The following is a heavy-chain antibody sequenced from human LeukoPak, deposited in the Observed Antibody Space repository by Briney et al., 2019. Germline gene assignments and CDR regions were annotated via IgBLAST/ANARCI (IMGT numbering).Heavy chain of an antibody. V-gene: IGHV4-59*01. CDR2: IYYSGST. CDR1: GGSISSYY. Sequence: PSETLSLTCTVSGGSISSYYWSWIRQPPGKGLEWIGYIYYSGSTNYNPSLKSRVTISVDTSKNQFSLQLSSVTAADTAVYYCARVVSSGYYLGAYYYYYMDVWGKGTTVTVSS. CDR3: ARVVSSGYYLGAYYYYYMDV. J-gene: IGHJ6*03. D-gene: IGHD3-3*01.